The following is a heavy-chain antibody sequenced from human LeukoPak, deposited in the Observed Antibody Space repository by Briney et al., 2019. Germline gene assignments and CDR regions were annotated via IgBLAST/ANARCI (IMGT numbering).Heavy chain of an antibody. CDR1: GFTFSYAW. J-gene: IGHJ4*02. V-gene: IGHV3-15*01. D-gene: IGHD6-19*01. CDR2: IKSKTDDRTT. CDR3: TTDLSSVAGTFDY. Sequence: GGSLRLSCVASGFTFSYAWMSWVRQAPGKGLQWVGRIKSKTDDRTTDYAAPVKGRFTISRDDSQTTLYLQMNNLKIEDTAVYYCTTDLSSVAGTFDYWGQGILVTVSS.